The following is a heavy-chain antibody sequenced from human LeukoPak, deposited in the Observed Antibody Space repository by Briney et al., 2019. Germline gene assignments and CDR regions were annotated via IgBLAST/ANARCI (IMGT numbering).Heavy chain of an antibody. CDR2: INHSGST. V-gene: IGHV4-34*01. J-gene: IGHJ4*02. CDR1: GGSFSGYY. D-gene: IGHD5-18*01. CDR3: ARAQLWSPFDY. Sequence: SETLSLTCAVYGGSFSGYYWSWIRQPPGKGLEWIGEINHSGSTNYNPSLKSRVTISVDTSKNQFSLELSSVTAADTAVYYCARAQLWSPFDYWGQGTLVTVSS.